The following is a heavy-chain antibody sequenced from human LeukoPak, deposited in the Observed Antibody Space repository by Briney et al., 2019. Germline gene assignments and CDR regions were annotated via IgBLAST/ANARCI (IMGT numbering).Heavy chain of an antibody. J-gene: IGHJ6*02. V-gene: IGHV1-2*02. CDR3: ARGDSYYYYGMDV. CDR1: GYTFTGYY. CDR2: INPNSGGT. Sequence: APVKVSCKASGYTFTGYYMHWVRQAPGQGLEWMGWINPNSGGTNYAQKFQGRVTMTRDTSISTAYMELSRLRSDDTAVYYCARGDSYYYYGMDVWGQGTTVTVSS.